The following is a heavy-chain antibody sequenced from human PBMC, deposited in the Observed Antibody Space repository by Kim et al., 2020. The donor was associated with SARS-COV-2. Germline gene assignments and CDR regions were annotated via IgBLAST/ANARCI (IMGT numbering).Heavy chain of an antibody. CDR1: GGSFSGYY. V-gene: IGHV4-34*01. CDR3: ARSLPIYCSSTSCRHLIYYYGMDV. Sequence: SETLSLTCAVYGGSFSGYYWSWIRQPPGKGLEWIGEINHSGSTNYNPSLKSRVTISVDTSKNQFSLKLSSVTAADTAVYYCARSLPIYCSSTSCRHLIYYYGMDVWGQGTTVTVSS. CDR2: INHSGST. J-gene: IGHJ6*02. D-gene: IGHD2-2*01.